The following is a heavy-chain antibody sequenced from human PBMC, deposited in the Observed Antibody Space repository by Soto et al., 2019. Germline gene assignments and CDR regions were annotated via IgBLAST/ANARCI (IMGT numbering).Heavy chain of an antibody. J-gene: IGHJ3*02. CDR3: AGDVGEGIQLWLDACDI. CDR1: GFTFSSYW. V-gene: IGHV3-74*01. CDR2: INSDGSST. D-gene: IGHD5-18*01. Sequence: GGSLRLSCAASGFTFSSYWMHWVRQAPGKGLEWVSRINSDGSSTSYADSVKGGFTISSENAKNTLNLQMNSLRAEDTAGYYCAGDVGEGIQLWLDACDIWGQGTMVTVSS.